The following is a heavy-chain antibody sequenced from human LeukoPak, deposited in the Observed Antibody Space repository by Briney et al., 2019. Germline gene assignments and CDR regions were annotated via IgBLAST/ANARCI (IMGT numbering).Heavy chain of an antibody. V-gene: IGHV1-18*01. Sequence: ASVKVSCKASGYTFTSYGISWVRQAPGQGLEWMGWISAYNGNTNYAQKLQGRVTMTTDTSTSTAYMELRSLRSDDTAVYYCARDPPDLAGIYDFWSGYPRFDYWGQGTLVTVSS. CDR2: ISAYNGNT. CDR1: GYTFTSYG. CDR3: ARDPPDLAGIYDFWSGYPRFDY. J-gene: IGHJ4*02. D-gene: IGHD3-3*01.